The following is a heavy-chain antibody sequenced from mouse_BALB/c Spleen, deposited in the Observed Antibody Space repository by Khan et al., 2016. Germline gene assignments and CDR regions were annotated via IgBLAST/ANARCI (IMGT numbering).Heavy chain of an antibody. V-gene: IGHV9-3-1*01. CDR3: ASIYDGYYVGLYYSMDC. CDR1: GYTFTNYG. CDR2: INTYTGEP. Sequence: QIQLVQSGPELKKPGETVKISCKASGYTFTNYGMNWVKQAPGKGLKWMGWINTYTGEPTYADNFKGRFAFSLETSASTAYLQLNNLKNEDTATYFCASIYDGYYVGLYYSMDCWGQGTSVTVSS. D-gene: IGHD2-3*01. J-gene: IGHJ4*01.